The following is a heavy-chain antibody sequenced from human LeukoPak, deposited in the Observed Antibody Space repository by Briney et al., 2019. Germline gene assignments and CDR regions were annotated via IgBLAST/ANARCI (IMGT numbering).Heavy chain of an antibody. CDR3: AKRSGYTTGWFFDF. CDR1: GFSFSSYA. CDR2: ISGSGDNT. J-gene: IGHJ4*02. D-gene: IGHD6-19*01. Sequence: GGSLRLSCAASGFSFSSYAMSWVRQAPGKGLEWVSSISGSGDNTYYAESVKGRFTISRDNSKDTLFLQLNSLRAEDTAVFYCAKRSGYTTGWFFDFWGQGTLVTVSS. V-gene: IGHV3-23*01.